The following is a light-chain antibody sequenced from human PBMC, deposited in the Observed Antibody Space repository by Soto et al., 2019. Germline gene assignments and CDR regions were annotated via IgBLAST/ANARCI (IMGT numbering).Light chain of an antibody. Sequence: QSALTQPASVCGSPGQSINISCTGTSSDVGGYNYVSWYQQHPGKAPKLMIYEVSNRPSGVSNRFSGSKSGNTASLTISGLQAEDEADYYCSSYTSSSTVVFGGGTQLTVL. CDR2: EVS. CDR3: SSYTSSSTVV. CDR1: SSDVGGYNY. J-gene: IGLJ2*01. V-gene: IGLV2-14*01.